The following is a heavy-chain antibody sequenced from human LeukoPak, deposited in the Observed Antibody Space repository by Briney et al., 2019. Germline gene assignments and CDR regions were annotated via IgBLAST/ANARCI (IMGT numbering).Heavy chain of an antibody. CDR3: ARGAADGWSPFYY. V-gene: IGHV3-21*04. J-gene: IGHJ4*02. Sequence: GGSLRLSCAASGFTFNTYSMKWVRQAPGKGLEWVSSISSSSSYIYYADSVKGRFTISRDNAKNSLYLQMNSLRAEDTAVSYCARGAADGWSPFYYWGQGTLVTVSS. D-gene: IGHD6-19*01. CDR1: GFTFNTYS. CDR2: ISSSSSYI.